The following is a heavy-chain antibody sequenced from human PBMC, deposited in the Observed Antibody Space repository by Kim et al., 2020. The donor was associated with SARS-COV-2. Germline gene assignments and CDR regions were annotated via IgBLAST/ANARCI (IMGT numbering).Heavy chain of an antibody. D-gene: IGHD3-3*01. CDR3: ASYLGDFGVVMVDDFGMDV. CDR1: GFTFSSYS. CDR2: ISSSSSYI. J-gene: IGHJ6*02. Sequence: GGSLRLSCAASGFTFSSYSMNWVRQAPGKGLEWVSSISSSSSYIYYADSVKGRFTISRDNAKNSLYLQMNSLRTEDTAVYYCASYLGDFGVVMVDDFGMDVWGQGTTVTVSS. V-gene: IGHV3-21*01.